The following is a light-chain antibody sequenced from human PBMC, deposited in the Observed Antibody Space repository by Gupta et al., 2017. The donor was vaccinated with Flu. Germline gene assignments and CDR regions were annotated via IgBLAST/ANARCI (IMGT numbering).Light chain of an antibody. V-gene: IGKV1-9*01. Sequence: DIQLTQSPSFLSASVGDRVTITCRASQAISSYLAWYQQSPGKAPKLLIYAASTLQSGVPSRFSGSGSGTEFTLTIGSLQPEDFATYYCQQLNSFPHTFGQGTRLEMK. CDR2: AAS. J-gene: IGKJ5*01. CDR3: QQLNSFPHT. CDR1: QAISSY.